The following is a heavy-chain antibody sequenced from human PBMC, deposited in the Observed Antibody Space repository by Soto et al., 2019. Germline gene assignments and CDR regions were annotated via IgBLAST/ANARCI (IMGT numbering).Heavy chain of an antibody. J-gene: IGHJ3*02. CDR2: MSHSGGT. Sequence: QVQLQQWGAGLLKPSETLSLTCAVYGGFVSSGSYYWSWIRQPPGKGLEWIGEMSHSGGTHFNPSLKRRLTLPVDTSKNQFSLKRSSVTAADTALYYCARVERGTVTAGVDAFDIWGPGKMVTVSS. V-gene: IGHV4-34*01. CDR1: GGFVSSGSYY. D-gene: IGHD3-16*01. CDR3: ARVERGTVTAGVDAFDI.